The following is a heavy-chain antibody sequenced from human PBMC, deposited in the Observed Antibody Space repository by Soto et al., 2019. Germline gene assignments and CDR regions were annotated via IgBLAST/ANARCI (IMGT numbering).Heavy chain of an antibody. J-gene: IGHJ5*02. V-gene: IGHV4-61*01. CDR1: GGSVSSGSYY. CDR2: IYYSGRT. D-gene: IGHD6-13*01. Sequence: QVQLQESGPGLVKPSETLSLTCTVSGGSVSSGSYYWNWIRQPPGHGLEGVGYIYYSGRTNYNPSLKSRVTISVDTSKDHCSRKLISVTAADTAVYYCAITYSRSCPSWFDPWGQGTLVTVSS. CDR3: AITYSRSCPSWFDP.